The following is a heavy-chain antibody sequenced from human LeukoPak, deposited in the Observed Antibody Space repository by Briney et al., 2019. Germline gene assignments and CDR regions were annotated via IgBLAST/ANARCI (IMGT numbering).Heavy chain of an antibody. CDR1: GYSISNGYY. V-gene: IGHV4-38-2*02. CDR2: IYHSGST. CDR3: ARDRYDYVWGSYRGLDY. Sequence: SETLSLTCTVSGYSISNGYYWGWIRQPPGKGLEWIGNIYHSGSTYYNPSLKSRVTISVDTSKNQFSLKLSSVTAADTAVYYCARDRYDYVWGSYRGLDYWGQGTLVTVSS. D-gene: IGHD3-16*02. J-gene: IGHJ4*02.